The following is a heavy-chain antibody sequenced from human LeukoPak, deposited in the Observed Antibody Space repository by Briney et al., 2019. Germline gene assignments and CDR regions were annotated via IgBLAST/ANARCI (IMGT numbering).Heavy chain of an antibody. CDR3: ARKRVAGLDY. D-gene: IGHD6-19*01. CDR1: GFTFSSYS. Sequence: PGGSLRLSCAASGFTFSSYSMTWVRQAPGKGLEWVSYISSSSSTIYYADSVKGRFTISRDNAKNSLYLQMNSLGAEDTAVYYCARKRVAGLDYWGQGTLVTVSS. V-gene: IGHV3-48*01. J-gene: IGHJ4*02. CDR2: ISSSSSTI.